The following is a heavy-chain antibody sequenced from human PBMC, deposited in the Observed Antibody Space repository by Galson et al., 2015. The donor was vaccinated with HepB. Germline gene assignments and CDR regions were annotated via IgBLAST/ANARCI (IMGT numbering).Heavy chain of an antibody. Sequence: SVKVSCKVSGYTLTELSMHWVRQAPGKGLEWMGGFDPEDGETIYAQKFQGRVTMTEDTSTDTAYMELSSLRSEDTAVYYCATEKLDDILTGYPDAFDIWGQGTMVTVSS. V-gene: IGHV1-24*01. D-gene: IGHD3-9*01. CDR3: ATEKLDDILTGYPDAFDI. J-gene: IGHJ3*02. CDR1: GYTLTELS. CDR2: FDPEDGET.